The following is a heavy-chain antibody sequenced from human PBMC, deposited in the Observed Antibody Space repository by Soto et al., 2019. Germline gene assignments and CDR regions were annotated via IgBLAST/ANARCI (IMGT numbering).Heavy chain of an antibody. J-gene: IGHJ6*02. Sequence: SETLSLTCSVSGADTNTYSWTWIRQPAGKGLEWIGRIYTSASINYNPSLRGRVTLSVDTSTNQVSLKLASVTAADTAVYYCARDREAGYNFYYGMDVWGQGTTVTVSS. CDR1: GADTNTYS. CDR2: IYTSASI. V-gene: IGHV4-4*07. D-gene: IGHD6-19*01. CDR3: ARDREAGYNFYYGMDV.